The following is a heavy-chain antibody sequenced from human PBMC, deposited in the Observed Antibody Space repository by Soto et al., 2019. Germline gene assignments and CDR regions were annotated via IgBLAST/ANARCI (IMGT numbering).Heavy chain of an antibody. CDR1: GFTFSSYA. CDR2: ISYDGSNK. D-gene: IGHD3-22*01. V-gene: IGHV3-30-3*01. Sequence: QVQLVESGGGVVQPGRSLRLSCAASGFTFSSYAMHWVRQAPGKGLEWVAVISYDGSNKYYADSVKGRFTISRDNSKNTLYLQMNSLRVEDTAVYYCARDRLGMIVVFITTPSGMDVWGQGPTVTVSS. J-gene: IGHJ6*02. CDR3: ARDRLGMIVVFITTPSGMDV.